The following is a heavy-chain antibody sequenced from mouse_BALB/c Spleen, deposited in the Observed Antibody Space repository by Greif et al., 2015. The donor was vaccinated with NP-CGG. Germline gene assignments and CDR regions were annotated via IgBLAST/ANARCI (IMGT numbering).Heavy chain of an antibody. V-gene: IGHV5-12-1*01. CDR2: ISSGGGST. D-gene: IGHD1-1*01. CDR3: ARHYYGSSYSY. J-gene: IGHJ2*01. Sequence: EVQLVESGGGLVEPGGSLKLSCAASGFAFSSYDMSWVRQTPEKRLEWVAYISSGGGSTYYPDAVKGRFTISRDNAKNTLYLQMSSLKSEDTAMYYCARHYYGSSYSYWGQGTTLTVSS. CDR1: GFAFSSYD.